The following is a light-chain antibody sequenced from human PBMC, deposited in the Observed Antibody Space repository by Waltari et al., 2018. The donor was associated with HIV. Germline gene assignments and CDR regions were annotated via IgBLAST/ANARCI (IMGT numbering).Light chain of an antibody. CDR1: QSISSW. CDR3: QQYQSYSQT. CDR2: KAS. Sequence: DIQMTQSPSTLSASVGDRVTIPCRASQSISSWLAWYQQKPGKAPKLLIYKASSLERGVPSRFSGSGSGTEFTLTISSLQPDDFATYYCQQYQSYSQTFGQGTKLDIK. J-gene: IGKJ2*01. V-gene: IGKV1-5*03.